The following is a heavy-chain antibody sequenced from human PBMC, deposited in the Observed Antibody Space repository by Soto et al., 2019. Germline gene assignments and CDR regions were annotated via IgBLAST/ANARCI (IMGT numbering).Heavy chain of an antibody. J-gene: IGHJ4*02. CDR3: ARFRAEYYFDY. D-gene: IGHD3-10*01. CDR1: GGSFSGYY. V-gene: IGHV4-34*01. CDR2: INHSGST. Sequence: SETLSLTCAVYGGSFSGYYWSWIRQPPGKGLEWIGEINHSGSTNYNPSLKSRVTISVDTSKNQFSLKLSSVTAADTAVYYCARFRAEYYFDYWGQGTLVTVSS.